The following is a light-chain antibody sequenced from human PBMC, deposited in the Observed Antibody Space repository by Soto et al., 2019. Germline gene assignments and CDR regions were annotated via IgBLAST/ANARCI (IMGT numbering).Light chain of an antibody. CDR1: RSFASSY. V-gene: IGKV3-20*01. J-gene: IGKJ2*01. Sequence: PGERASLSCRASRSFASSYLAWYQQKPGQAPRLLIYAASKRATGIPDRFSGSRSGTDFTLTINRLDPEDSAVYYCQQYGSSPPYTFGQGTKLQIK. CDR2: AAS. CDR3: QQYGSSPPYT.